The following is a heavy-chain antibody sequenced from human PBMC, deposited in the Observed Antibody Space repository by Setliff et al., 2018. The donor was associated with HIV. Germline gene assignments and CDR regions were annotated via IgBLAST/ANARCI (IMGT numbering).Heavy chain of an antibody. CDR1: GASISDIIW. CDR2: MYHSGTT. J-gene: IGHJ6*03. V-gene: IGHV4-4*02. Sequence: SETLSLTCAVSGASISDIIWWSWVRQFPGKGLEWIGEMYHSGTTKYNPSLKSRVTISLDKGKNQFSLKLSSVTAADTAVYYCARARFWSGYYTGDNYYYMDVWGKGTTVTVSS. CDR3: ARARFWSGYYTGDNYYYMDV. D-gene: IGHD3-3*01.